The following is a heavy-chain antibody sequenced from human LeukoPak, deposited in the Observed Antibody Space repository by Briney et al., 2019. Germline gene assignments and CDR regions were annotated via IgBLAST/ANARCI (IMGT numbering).Heavy chain of an antibody. Sequence: PSETLSLTCKVSNYSVRSYLHWSWIRQSPGRGLEWIASIYQSGHAYYSPSLKSRVLISFDTSKKELSLKINSVTATDTALYYCASLRFGDSYFDFWGQGTQVTVSS. J-gene: IGHJ4*02. CDR1: NYSVRSYLH. V-gene: IGHV4-38-2*02. CDR2: IYQSGHA. CDR3: ASLRFGDSYFDF. D-gene: IGHD3-10*01.